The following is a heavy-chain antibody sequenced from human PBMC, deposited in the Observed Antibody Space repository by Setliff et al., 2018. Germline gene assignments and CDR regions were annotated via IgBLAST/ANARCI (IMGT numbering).Heavy chain of an antibody. CDR2: INHSGST. CDR1: GFTFSNAW. Sequence: GSLRLSCAASGFTFSNAWMSWVRQAPGKGLEWLGEINHSGSTNYNPSLKSRVTISVDTSKNQFSLKLSSVTAADTALYYCTVYNTGSSKDHYWGQGTPVTVSS. V-gene: IGHV4-34*08. D-gene: IGHD2-8*02. J-gene: IGHJ4*02. CDR3: TVYNTGSSKDHY.